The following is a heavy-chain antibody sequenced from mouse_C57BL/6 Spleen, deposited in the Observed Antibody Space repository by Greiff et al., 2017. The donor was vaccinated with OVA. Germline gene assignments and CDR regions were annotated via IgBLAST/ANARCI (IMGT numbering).Heavy chain of an antibody. Sequence: EVQLQQSGPELVKPGASVKISCKASGYSFTGYYMNWVKQSPEKSLEWIGEINPSTGGTTYNQKFKAKATLTVDKSSSTAYMQLKSLTSEDSAVYYCASSGDGYYVGAMDYWGQGTSVTVSS. V-gene: IGHV1-42*01. CDR3: ASSGDGYYVGAMDY. J-gene: IGHJ4*01. CDR2: INPSTGGT. CDR1: GYSFTGYY. D-gene: IGHD2-3*01.